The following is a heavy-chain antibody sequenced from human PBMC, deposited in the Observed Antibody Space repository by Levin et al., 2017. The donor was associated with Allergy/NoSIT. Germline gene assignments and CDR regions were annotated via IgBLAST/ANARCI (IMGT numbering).Heavy chain of an antibody. J-gene: IGHJ4*02. CDR2: IFYSGST. D-gene: IGHD5-12*01. V-gene: IGHV4-39*01. CDR3: ARQGYSGYDPPDF. Sequence: SCTVSGGSITSSRYYWGWIRQPPGKGLEWIGSIFYSGSTYSNPSLKSRVTISVDTSKNQFFLRLSSVTAADTAVYYCARQGYSGYDPPDFWGQGTLVTVSS. CDR1: GGSITSSRYY.